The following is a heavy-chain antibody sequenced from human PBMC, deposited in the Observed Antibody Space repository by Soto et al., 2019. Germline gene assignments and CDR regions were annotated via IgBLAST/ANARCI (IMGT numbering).Heavy chain of an antibody. V-gene: IGHV3-7*03. Sequence: GGSLRLSFAASGFTFSSYWMSWVRQAPGKGLDGVANIKQEGREKYYVDSVKGRFTISRDNAKNSLYRQMNSRRAEDTAVYYCARDRGCSSTSCPFDFWGQGTLVTVSS. D-gene: IGHD2-2*01. CDR1: GFTFSSYW. CDR2: IKQEGREK. CDR3: ARDRGCSSTSCPFDF. J-gene: IGHJ4*02.